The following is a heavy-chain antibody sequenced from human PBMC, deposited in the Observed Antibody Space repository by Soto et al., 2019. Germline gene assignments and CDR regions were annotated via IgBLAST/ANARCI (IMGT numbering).Heavy chain of an antibody. V-gene: IGHV3-33*01. CDR3: ARDHPYYYDSSVYNFDY. CDR1: GFTFSSYG. Sequence: QVQLVASGGGVVQPGRSLRLSCAASGFTFSSYGMHWVRQAPGKGLEWVAVIWYDGSNKYYADSVKGRFTISRDNSKNTLYLQMNSLRAEDTAVYYCARDHPYYYDSSVYNFDYWGQGTLVTVSS. D-gene: IGHD3-22*01. J-gene: IGHJ4*02. CDR2: IWYDGSNK.